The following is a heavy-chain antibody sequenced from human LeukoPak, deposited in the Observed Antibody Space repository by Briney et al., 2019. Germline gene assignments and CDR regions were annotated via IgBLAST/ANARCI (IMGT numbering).Heavy chain of an antibody. V-gene: IGHV3-21*01. D-gene: IGHD6-13*01. Sequence: GGSLRLSWAASGFNFSSFRVKCVRPAPGRGLEWGASISRGSKIYYAASVRGRFTISGDNAKNSLYLKLSTLSAEDTAVYYCASAIAEAGTFLYAFDIWGQGTMVNVSS. CDR3: ASAIAEAGTFLYAFDI. CDR1: GFNFSSFR. CDR2: ISRGSKI. J-gene: IGHJ3*02.